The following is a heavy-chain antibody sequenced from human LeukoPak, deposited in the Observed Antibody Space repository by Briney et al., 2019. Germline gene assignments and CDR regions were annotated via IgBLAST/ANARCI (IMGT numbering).Heavy chain of an antibody. Sequence: ASVKVSCKVSGYTLTELSMHWVRQAPGKGLEWMGGFDPEDGETIYAQKFQGRVTMTRNTSISTAYMELSSLRSEDTAVYYCARGQKRIMITFGGVIVNDYWGQGTLVTVSS. CDR2: FDPEDGET. D-gene: IGHD3-16*02. CDR3: ARGQKRIMITFGGVIVNDY. V-gene: IGHV1-24*01. J-gene: IGHJ4*02. CDR1: GYTLTELS.